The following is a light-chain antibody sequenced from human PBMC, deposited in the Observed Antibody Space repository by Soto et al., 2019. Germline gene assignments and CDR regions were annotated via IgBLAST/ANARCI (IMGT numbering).Light chain of an antibody. CDR2: EVN. J-gene: IGLJ1*01. CDR3: CSSGGSPTYV. CDR1: SSNVGSYKL. Sequence: QSVLTQPASVYGSPGQSITISCTGTSSNVGSYKLVSWYQQHPGKAPKLMIFEVNKRPSGVSNRFSGSKSGNTASLTISGLKVEDEADYYCCSSGGSPTYVFGTGTKVTVL. V-gene: IGLV2-23*02.